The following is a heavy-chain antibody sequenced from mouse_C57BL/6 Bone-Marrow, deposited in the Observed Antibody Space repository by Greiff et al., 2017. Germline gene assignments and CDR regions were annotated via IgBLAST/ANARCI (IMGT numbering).Heavy chain of an antibody. V-gene: IGHV2-6-1*01. D-gene: IGHD1-3*01. Sequence: VHLVESGPGLVAPSQSLSITCTVSGFSLNSYGVHWVRQPPGKGLEWLVVIWSDGSTTYNSAPKSRLSISKDNSKSQVFLKMHSLQTADTAMDYCATHENYYRYFDVWGTGTTVTVSS. CDR1: GFSLNSYG. CDR2: IWSDGST. J-gene: IGHJ1*03. CDR3: ATHENYYRYFDV.